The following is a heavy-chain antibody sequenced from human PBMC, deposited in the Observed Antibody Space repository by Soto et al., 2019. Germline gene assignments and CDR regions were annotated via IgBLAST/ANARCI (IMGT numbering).Heavy chain of an antibody. CDR2: INAGNGNT. V-gene: IGHV1-3*01. D-gene: IGHD3-10*01. CDR3: ASGAGYGSGSCSY. Sequence: QVQLVQSGAEVKKPGASVKVSCKASGYTFTSYAMHWVRQAPGQRLEWMGWINAGNGNTKYSQKFQGRVTITRDTSASTAYMELSSLRSEDTAVYYCASGAGYGSGSCSYWGQGTLVTVSS. CDR1: GYTFTSYA. J-gene: IGHJ4*02.